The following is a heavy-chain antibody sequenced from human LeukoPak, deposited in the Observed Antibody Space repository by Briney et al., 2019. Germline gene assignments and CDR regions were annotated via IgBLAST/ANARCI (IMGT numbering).Heavy chain of an antibody. V-gene: IGHV3-30*02. CDR2: IRYDGSNK. CDR1: GFTFSSYG. J-gene: IGHJ4*02. Sequence: GGSLRLSCAASGFTFSSYGMHWVRQAPGKGLEWVAFIRYDGSNKYYADSVKGRFTISRDNSKNTLYLQMNSLRAEDTALYYCAKDLYSSGSPYFDYWGQGTLVTVSS. D-gene: IGHD6-19*01. CDR3: AKDLYSSGSPYFDY.